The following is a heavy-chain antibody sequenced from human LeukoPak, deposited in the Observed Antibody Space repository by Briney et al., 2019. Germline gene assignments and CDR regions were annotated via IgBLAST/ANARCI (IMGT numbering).Heavy chain of an antibody. CDR1: GFTFSSYA. D-gene: IGHD5-24*01. V-gene: IGHV3-30-3*01. CDR3: ASQDGYNLGNLAYFDY. CDR2: ISYDGSNK. J-gene: IGHJ4*02. Sequence: PGGSLRLSCAASGFTFSSYAMHWVRQAPGKGLEWVAVISYDGSNKYYADSVKGRFTISRDNSKNTLYLQMNSLRAEDTAVYYCASQDGYNLGNLAYFDYWGQGTLVTVSS.